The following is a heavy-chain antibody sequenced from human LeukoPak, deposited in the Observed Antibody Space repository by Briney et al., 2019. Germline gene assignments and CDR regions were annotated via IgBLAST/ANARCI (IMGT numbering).Heavy chain of an antibody. CDR3: ARQSDSSGYYYLGAFDF. J-gene: IGHJ3*01. CDR1: GGSISGYY. V-gene: IGHV4-4*07. CDR2: IYTSGNT. D-gene: IGHD3-22*01. Sequence: SETLSLTCTVSGGSISGYYWSWIRQPAGKGLEWIGRIYTSGNTNYNPSLKSRLTMSVDTSKNQFSLKLSSVTAAGTAVYYCARQSDSSGYYYLGAFDFWGQGTMVTVSS.